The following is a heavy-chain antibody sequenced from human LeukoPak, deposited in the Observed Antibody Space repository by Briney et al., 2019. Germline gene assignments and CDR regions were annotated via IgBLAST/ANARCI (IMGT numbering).Heavy chain of an antibody. CDR1: GYSISSGYY. CDR2: IYTSGST. Sequence: SETLSLTCTVSGYSISSGYYWSWIRQPAGKGLEWIGRIYTSGSTNYNPSLKSRVTMSVDTSKNQFSLKLSSVTAADTAVYYCARQGSPRPYYFDYWGQGTLVTVSS. V-gene: IGHV4-4*07. CDR3: ARQGSPRPYYFDY. J-gene: IGHJ4*02.